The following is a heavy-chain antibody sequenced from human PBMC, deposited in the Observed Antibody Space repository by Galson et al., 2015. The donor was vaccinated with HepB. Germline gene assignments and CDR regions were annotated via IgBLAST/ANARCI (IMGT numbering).Heavy chain of an antibody. V-gene: IGHV7-4-1*02. D-gene: IGHD4-11*01. CDR1: GYSFSTYA. Sequence: SVKVSCKASGYSFSTYAINWVRQAPGQGLEWMGRINTNTGNPMFAQGFTGRFVLSLDTSVSTAYLQISSLKAEDTAVYYCARDGRPQSVHNNYYYYYYGMDVWGQGTTVTVSS. CDR3: ARDGRPQSVHNNYYYYYYGMDV. CDR2: INTNTGNP. J-gene: IGHJ6*02.